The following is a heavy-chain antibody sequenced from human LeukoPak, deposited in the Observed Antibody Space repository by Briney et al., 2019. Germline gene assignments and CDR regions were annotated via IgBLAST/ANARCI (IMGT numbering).Heavy chain of an antibody. V-gene: IGHV3-53*01. CDR3: ARDLTYDYVWGSYRYSDY. CDR2: IYSGGST. Sequence: GESLRLSCAASGFTVSSNYMSWVRQAPGKGLEWVSVIYSGGSTYYADSVKGRFTISRDNSKNTLYLQMNSLRAEDTAVYYCARDLTYDYVWGSYRYSDYWGQGTLVTVSS. J-gene: IGHJ4*02. CDR1: GFTVSSNY. D-gene: IGHD3-16*02.